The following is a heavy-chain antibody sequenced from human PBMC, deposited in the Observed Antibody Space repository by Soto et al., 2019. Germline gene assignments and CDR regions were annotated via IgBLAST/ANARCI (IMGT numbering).Heavy chain of an antibody. CDR2: IRSKVNSYAT. J-gene: IGHJ4*02. D-gene: IGHD6-19*01. Sequence: EVQLVESGGGLVQPGGSLKLSCAASGFTFSGSAMHWVRQTSGKGLEWVGRIRSKVNSYATAYAASVKGRFTISRDDSKNTAYLQMNSLKTEDTAVYYCTRVSSGWPDWGQGTLVTVSS. V-gene: IGHV3-73*02. CDR1: GFTFSGSA. CDR3: TRVSSGWPD.